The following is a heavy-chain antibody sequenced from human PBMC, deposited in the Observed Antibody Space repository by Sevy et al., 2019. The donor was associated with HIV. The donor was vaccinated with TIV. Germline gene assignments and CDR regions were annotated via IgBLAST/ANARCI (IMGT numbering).Heavy chain of an antibody. Sequence: ASVKVSCKASGYTFTSYDINWVRQATGQGLEWMGWMNPNSGNTGYAQKFQGRVTMTRNTSISKAYMELSSLRSEDTAVYYCARGLRFLEWLQYIYYFDYWGQGTLVTVSS. CDR1: GYTFTSYD. V-gene: IGHV1-8*01. D-gene: IGHD3-3*01. J-gene: IGHJ4*02. CDR3: ARGLRFLEWLQYIYYFDY. CDR2: MNPNSGNT.